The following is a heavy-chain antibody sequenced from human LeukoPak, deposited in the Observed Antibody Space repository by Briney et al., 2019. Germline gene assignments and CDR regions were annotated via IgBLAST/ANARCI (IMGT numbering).Heavy chain of an antibody. J-gene: IGHJ4*02. CDR3: ARDLGRGYSYGAFDY. CDR1: GYTFTSYY. CDR2: INPSGGST. V-gene: IGHV1-46*01. D-gene: IGHD5-18*01. Sequence: ASVKVSCKASGYTFTSYYMHWVRQAPGQGLEWMGIINPSGGSTSYAQKFQGRVTMTRDTSTSTVYMELSSLRSEDTAVYYCARDLGRGYSYGAFDYWGQGTLVTVSS.